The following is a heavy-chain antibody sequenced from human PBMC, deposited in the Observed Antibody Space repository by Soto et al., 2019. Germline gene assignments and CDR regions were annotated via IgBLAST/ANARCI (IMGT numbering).Heavy chain of an antibody. D-gene: IGHD3-3*01. J-gene: IGHJ6*02. CDR3: ARSGTKNYDFWSGYYGAGYYYGMDV. CDR1: EYTFTSYA. V-gene: IGHV1-3*01. CDR2: INAGNGNT. Sequence: ASVKVSCKASEYTFTSYAMHWVRHAPGQRLEWMGWINAGNGNTKYPQKFQGRVTITRDTSASTAYMELSSLRSEDTAVYYCARSGTKNYDFWSGYYGAGYYYGMDVWGQGTTVTVSS.